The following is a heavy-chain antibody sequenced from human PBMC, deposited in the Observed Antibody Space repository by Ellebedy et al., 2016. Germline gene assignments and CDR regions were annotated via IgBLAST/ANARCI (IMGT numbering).Heavy chain of an antibody. V-gene: IGHV3-30-3*01. CDR2: ISYDGSNK. CDR3: ARDTIHYGSGGMDV. Sequence: GGSLRLSCAASGFTFSSYAMHWVRQAPGKGLEWVAVISYDGSNKYYADSVKGRFTISRDNSKNPLYLQMNSLRAEDTAVYYWARDTIHYGSGGMDVWGQGTTVTVSS. D-gene: IGHD3-10*01. CDR1: GFTFSSYA. J-gene: IGHJ6*02.